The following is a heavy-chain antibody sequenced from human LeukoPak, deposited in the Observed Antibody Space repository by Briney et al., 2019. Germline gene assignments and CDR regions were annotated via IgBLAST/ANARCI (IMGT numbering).Heavy chain of an antibody. Sequence: KPSETLSLTCSVSGGSTGSDYWSWIRQPPGKGLEWIAYVYYSGVTSYNPSLKSRVAISIDTSKNQFSLNLTSVTAADTAVYYCARLSLHCSGGSCYRGAFDSWGQGTLVTASS. D-gene: IGHD2-15*01. CDR1: GGSTGSDY. CDR3: ARLSLHCSGGSCYRGAFDS. J-gene: IGHJ4*02. CDR2: VYYSGVT. V-gene: IGHV4-59*08.